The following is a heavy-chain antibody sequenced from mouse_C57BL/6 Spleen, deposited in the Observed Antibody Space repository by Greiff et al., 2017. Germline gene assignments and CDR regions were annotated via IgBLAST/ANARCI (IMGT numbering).Heavy chain of an antibody. V-gene: IGHV1-47*01. D-gene: IGHD2-12*01. J-gene: IGHJ4*01. CDR2: FRRYNDDI. CDR1: GYTFTTYP. Sequence: VLLQQSGADLVKPGASLKMSCTASGYTFTTYPIEWMNQAHEKSLEWIGNFRRYNDDIKYTETFKGKVTLSGEKAYSTVYLELSRLTSDDSAVYYCARRYSSYALDYWGQGTSVTVSS. CDR3: ARRYSSYALDY.